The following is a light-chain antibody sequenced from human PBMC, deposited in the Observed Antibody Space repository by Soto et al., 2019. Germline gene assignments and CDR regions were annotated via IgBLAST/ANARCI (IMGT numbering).Light chain of an antibody. J-gene: IGKJ2*01. Sequence: QMTQSPSSLSASVGDRVTITCRASPGISNFLAWYQKKPGKVPKLLVYLASTLQSGVPSRFSGRGSGTDFTRTISGLQPEDVATYYCQKINSAPYTFGQGTKLEIK. V-gene: IGKV1-27*01. CDR1: PGISNF. CDR2: LAS. CDR3: QKINSAPYT.